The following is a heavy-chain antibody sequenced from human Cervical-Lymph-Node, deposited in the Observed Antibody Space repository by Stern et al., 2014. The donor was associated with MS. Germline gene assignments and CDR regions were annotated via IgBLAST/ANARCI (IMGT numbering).Heavy chain of an antibody. CDR3: ARGTRWGSGYYTTWFDP. CDR2: INHSGST. CDR1: GGSFSGYY. V-gene: IGHV4-34*01. J-gene: IGHJ5*02. Sequence: QVQLQQWGAGLLKPSETLSLTCAVYGGSFSGYYWSWIRQPPGKGLEWIGEINHSGSTNYNPSLKSRVTISVDTSKNQFSLKLSSVTAADTAVYYCARGTRWGSGYYTTWFDPWGQGTLVTVSS. D-gene: IGHD3-3*01.